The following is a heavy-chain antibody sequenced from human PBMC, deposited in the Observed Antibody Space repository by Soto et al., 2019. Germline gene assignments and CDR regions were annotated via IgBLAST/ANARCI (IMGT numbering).Heavy chain of an antibody. Sequence: QLQLVEAGGGVVQPGRSLRLSCGVSGFTFRSYAMYWVRQAPGKGLEWVAVITHDGSQKYYEDYVKGLFTISRDNSKNTLYMQMNSMREDATAVYYCARDLFDSDSDIVPPPSRGFDYWGQGPLVTVSS. V-gene: IGHV3-30*04. D-gene: IGHD2-15*01. CDR1: GFTFRSYA. CDR3: ARDLFDSDSDIVPPPSRGFDY. CDR2: ITHDGSQK. J-gene: IGHJ4*02.